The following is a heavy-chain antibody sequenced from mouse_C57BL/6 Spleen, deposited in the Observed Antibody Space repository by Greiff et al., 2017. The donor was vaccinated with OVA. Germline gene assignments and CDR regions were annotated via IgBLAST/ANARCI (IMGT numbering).Heavy chain of an antibody. D-gene: IGHD1-1*01. J-gene: IGHJ4*01. Sequence: QVQLQQPGAELVKPGASVKLSCKASGYTFTSYWMHWVKQRPGRGLEWIGRIDPNSGGTKYNEKFKSTATLTVDKPSSTAYMQLSSLTSEDSAVYYCARSFTTVVATSYYSMDYWGQGTSVTVSS. CDR2: IDPNSGGT. CDR3: ARSFTTVVATSYYSMDY. V-gene: IGHV1-72*01. CDR1: GYTFTSYW.